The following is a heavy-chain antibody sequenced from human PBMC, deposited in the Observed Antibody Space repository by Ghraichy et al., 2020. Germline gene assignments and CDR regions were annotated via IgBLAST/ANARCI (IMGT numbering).Heavy chain of an antibody. CDR2: IYYSGST. J-gene: IGHJ4*02. CDR3: ARTSQIYDFWSGYYEETTYYFDY. D-gene: IGHD3-3*01. Sequence: SETLSLTCTVSGGSISTSSYYWGWIRQPPGKGLEWIGSIYYSGSTYYNPSLKSRVTISVDTSKNRFSLKLSSVTAADTAVYYCARTSQIYDFWSGYYEETTYYFDYWGQGTLVTVSS. CDR1: GGSISTSSYY. V-gene: IGHV4-39*01.